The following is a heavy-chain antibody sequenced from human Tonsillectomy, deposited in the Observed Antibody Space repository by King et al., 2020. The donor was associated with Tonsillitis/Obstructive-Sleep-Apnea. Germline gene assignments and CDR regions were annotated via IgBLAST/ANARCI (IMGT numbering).Heavy chain of an antibody. CDR1: GFTVSSNY. Sequence: VQLVESGGGLIQPGGSLRLSCAASGFTVSSNYISWVRQSPGKGLEWVSVIYSGCSTYFAVSVKVRFTICRDNSKNTQYLQMNSLGAEDTAVDYCARDQDYGSGSYFHYYYYMDVWGKGTPVTVSS. D-gene: IGHD3-10*01. V-gene: IGHV3-53*01. CDR3: ARDQDYGSGSYFHYYYYMDV. J-gene: IGHJ6*03. CDR2: IYSGCST.